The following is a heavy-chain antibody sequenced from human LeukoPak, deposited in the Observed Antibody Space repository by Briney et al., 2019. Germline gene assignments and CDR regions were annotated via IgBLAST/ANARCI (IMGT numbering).Heavy chain of an antibody. CDR1: GFTFSTYV. Sequence: GGSLRLSCAASGFTFSTYVMRWVRQDPGKGLEWVAVISDSGDTTNYADSVKGRFTISRDNSKNTLYLQMNSLRVEDTAVYYCVTRDPCSGGPCYGLRYWGQGTLVAVSS. V-gene: IGHV3-23*01. CDR3: VTRDPCSGGPCYGLRY. D-gene: IGHD2-15*01. CDR2: ISDSGDTT. J-gene: IGHJ4*02.